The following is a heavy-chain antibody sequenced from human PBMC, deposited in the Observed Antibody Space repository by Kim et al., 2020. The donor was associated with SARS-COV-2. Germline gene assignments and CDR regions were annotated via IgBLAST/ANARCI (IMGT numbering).Heavy chain of an antibody. D-gene: IGHD1-1*01. V-gene: IGHV3-43*01. CDR3: AKLGGNYYYYMDV. Sequence: YAASVKGRFTISRDNSKNSLYLQMNSLRTEDTALYYCAKLGGNYYYYMDVWGKGTTVTVSS. J-gene: IGHJ6*03.